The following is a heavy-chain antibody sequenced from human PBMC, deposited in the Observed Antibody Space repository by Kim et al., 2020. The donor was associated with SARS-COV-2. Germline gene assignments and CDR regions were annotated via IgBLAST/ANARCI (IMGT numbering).Heavy chain of an antibody. CDR3: ATLYDFWSGYYTGDFDY. J-gene: IGHJ4*02. D-gene: IGHD3-3*01. V-gene: IGHV3-21*01. CDR2: ISSSSSYI. Sequence: GGSLRLSCAASGFTFSSYSMNWVRQAPEKGLEWVSSISSSSSYIYYADSVKGRFTISRDNAKNSLYLQMNSLRAEDTAVYYCATLYDFWSGYYTGDFDYWGQGTLVTVSS. CDR1: GFTFSSYS.